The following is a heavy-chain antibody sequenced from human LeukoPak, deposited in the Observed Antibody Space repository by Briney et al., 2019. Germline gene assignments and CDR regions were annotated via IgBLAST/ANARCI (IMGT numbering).Heavy chain of an antibody. CDR2: ISYDGSNK. Sequence: GGSLRLSCAASGFTFSSYGMHWVRQAPGKGLEWVAVISYDGSNKYYADSVKGRFTISRDNSKNTLYLQMNSLRAEDTAVYYCARDQNSAYHLGYWGQGTLVTVSS. D-gene: IGHD3-22*01. V-gene: IGHV3-30*03. CDR3: ARDQNSAYHLGY. J-gene: IGHJ4*02. CDR1: GFTFSSYG.